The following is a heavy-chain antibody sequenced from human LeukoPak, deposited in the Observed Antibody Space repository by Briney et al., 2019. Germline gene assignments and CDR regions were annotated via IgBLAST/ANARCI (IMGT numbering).Heavy chain of an antibody. CDR1: GFTFSSYA. Sequence: GGSLRLSCAASGFTFSSYAMSWVRQAPGKGLEWVSAISGSGGSTYYADSVKGRFTISRDNSKNTLYLQMNSLRAEDTAVYYCAKGLKNYYDSSGYLTMGYWGQGTLVTVSS. CDR3: AKGLKNYYDSSGYLTMGY. CDR2: ISGSGGST. J-gene: IGHJ4*02. V-gene: IGHV3-23*01. D-gene: IGHD3-22*01.